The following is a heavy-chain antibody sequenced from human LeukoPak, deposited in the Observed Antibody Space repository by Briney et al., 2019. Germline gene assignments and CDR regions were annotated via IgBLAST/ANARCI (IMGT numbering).Heavy chain of an antibody. V-gene: IGHV3-23*01. CDR3: AKNLGTVVRGVVHY. CDR1: GFIFSNYA. D-gene: IGHD3-10*01. J-gene: IGHJ4*02. Sequence: GGSLRLSCAASGFIFSNYAMTWLRQAPGKGLEWVSVISGSGDSTYYTDSVKGRFTISRDNSKNTLYLQMSSLRAEDTAVYYCAKNLGTVVRGVVHYWGQGTLVTVSS. CDR2: ISGSGDST.